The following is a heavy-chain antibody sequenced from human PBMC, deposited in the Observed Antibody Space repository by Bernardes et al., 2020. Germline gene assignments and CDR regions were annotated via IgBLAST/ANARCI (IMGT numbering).Heavy chain of an antibody. CDR3: ASTLGALGWFDP. V-gene: IGHV5-51*01. Sequence: GASLNISSNCSGSSPTRYLIGLVRTIPGKRQELMGIIYAGDSDTRDSPSFQGQVTISANKSITTAYVQWSSLKASDAAMYYCASTLGALGWFDPWGHGTRVTGSS. CDR2: IYAGDSDT. CDR1: GSSPTRYL. J-gene: IGHJ5*02. D-gene: IGHD3-16*01.